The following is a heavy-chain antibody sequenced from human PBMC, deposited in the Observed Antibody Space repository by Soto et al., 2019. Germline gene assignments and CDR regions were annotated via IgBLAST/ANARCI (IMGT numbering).Heavy chain of an antibody. Sequence: SETLSLTCTVSGASMNSYHWSWIRRPAGRGLGWVGYIHSSGRTNYNPSLKSRVTMSVDTSKNQFPLRLMSLTAADTAVYYCAGDQGVAAAGITWFDPWGQGSLVTVSS. D-gene: IGHD6-13*01. CDR1: GASMNSYH. V-gene: IGHV4-4*07. J-gene: IGHJ5*02. CDR2: IHSSGRT. CDR3: AGDQGVAAAGITWFDP.